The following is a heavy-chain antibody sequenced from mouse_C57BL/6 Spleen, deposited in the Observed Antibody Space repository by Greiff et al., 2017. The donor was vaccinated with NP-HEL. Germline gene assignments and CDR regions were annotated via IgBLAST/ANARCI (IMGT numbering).Heavy chain of an antibody. CDR3: ARGDDEDY. CDR1: GYTFTSYW. Sequence: VQLQQPGAELVMPGASVKLSCKASGYTFTSYWMHWVKQRPGQGLEWIGEIDPSDSYTNYNQKFKGKSTLTVDKSSSTAYMQLSSLTSEDSAVYYCARGDDEDYWGQGTTLTVSS. V-gene: IGHV1-69*01. J-gene: IGHJ2*01. CDR2: IDPSDSYT. D-gene: IGHD2-12*01.